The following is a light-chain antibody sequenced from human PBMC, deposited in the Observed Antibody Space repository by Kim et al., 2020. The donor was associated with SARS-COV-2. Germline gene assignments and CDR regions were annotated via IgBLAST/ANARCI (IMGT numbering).Light chain of an antibody. V-gene: IGLV4-69*01. CDR1: SGHSNYA. CDR2: INSDGSH. CDR3: QTWGPGFQV. Sequence: QPVLTQSPSASASLRASVKLTCTLTSGHSNYAIAWHQQQPQKGPRHLMKINSDGSHSKGDGIPDRFSGSSSGAERYLTISSLQSEDEADYYCQTWGPGFQVFGGGTQLTVL. J-gene: IGLJ3*02.